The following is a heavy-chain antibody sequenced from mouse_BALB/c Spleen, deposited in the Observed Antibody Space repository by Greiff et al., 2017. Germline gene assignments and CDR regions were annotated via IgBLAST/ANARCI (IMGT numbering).Heavy chain of an antibody. J-gene: IGHJ1*01. V-gene: IGHV14-1*02. CDR2: IDPENGNT. D-gene: IGHD2-12*01. CDR3: ARGYSYWYFDV. Sequence: VQLQQSGAELVRPGALVKLSCKASGFNINDYYMHWVKQRPEQGLEWIGWIDPENGNTIYDPKFQGKASITADTSSNTAYLQLSSLTSEDTAVYYCARGYSYWYFDVWGAGTTVTVSS. CDR1: GFNINDYY.